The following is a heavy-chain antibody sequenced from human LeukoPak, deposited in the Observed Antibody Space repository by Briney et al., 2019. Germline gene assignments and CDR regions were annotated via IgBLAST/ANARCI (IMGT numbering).Heavy chain of an antibody. Sequence: SETLSLTCTFSGGSISGYYWSWIRQPPGKGLEWIGYIYHSGSTYYNPSLKSRVTISQDKSKKQFSLKATSVTAADTAVYYCATGRDGEDSDYWGQGTLVTVSS. V-gene: IGHV4-59*12. CDR3: ATGRDGEDSDY. CDR1: GGSISGYY. CDR2: IYHSGST. J-gene: IGHJ4*02. D-gene: IGHD5-24*01.